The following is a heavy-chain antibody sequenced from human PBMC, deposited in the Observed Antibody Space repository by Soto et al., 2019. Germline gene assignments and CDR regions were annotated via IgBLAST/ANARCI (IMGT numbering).Heavy chain of an antibody. CDR1: GFTVSSYG. CDR3: TGEVASGY. Sequence: PGGSLRLSCAASGFTVSSYGMHWVRQAPGNGLEWVAVISRDGGTKYYADSVKGRFTISRDNSRNTLFLEMNSLRGDDMAVYYCTGEVASGYWGQGTLVTVSS. D-gene: IGHD2-8*02. CDR2: ISRDGGTK. V-gene: IGHV3-30*03. J-gene: IGHJ4*02.